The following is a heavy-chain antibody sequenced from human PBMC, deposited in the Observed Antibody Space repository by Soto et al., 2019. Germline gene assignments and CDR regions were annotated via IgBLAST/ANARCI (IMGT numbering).Heavy chain of an antibody. CDR3: ASLVRGSFSYYGMDV. D-gene: IGHD3-10*01. CDR1: GYTFTGYY. V-gene: IGHV1-2*02. CDR2: INPNSGGT. Sequence: AASVKVSCKASGYTFTGYYMHWVRQAPGQGLEWMGWINPNSGGTNYAQKFQGRVTMTRDTSISTAYMELSRLRSDDTAVYYCASLVRGSFSYYGMDVWGQGTTVTVSS. J-gene: IGHJ6*02.